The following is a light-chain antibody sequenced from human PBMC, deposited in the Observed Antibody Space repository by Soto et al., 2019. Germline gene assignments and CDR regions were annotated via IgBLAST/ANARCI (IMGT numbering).Light chain of an antibody. V-gene: IGKV1-9*01. J-gene: IGKJ4*01. CDR2: GAS. Sequence: DIPLTQSPSFLSASVGDRVTVTCRSSQDISSYLAWYQQKPGRAPKVLIYGASTLQSGVPPRFGGSGSGTAFTLTISSLQPEDFADYFCQQVHDYPITFGGGTKVEIK. CDR1: QDISSY. CDR3: QQVHDYPIT.